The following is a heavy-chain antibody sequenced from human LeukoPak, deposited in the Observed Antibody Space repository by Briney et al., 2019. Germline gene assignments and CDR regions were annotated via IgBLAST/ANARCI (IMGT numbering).Heavy chain of an antibody. CDR2: INPNSGGT. D-gene: IGHD3-10*01. CDR3: ARVMGGSYSIDY. CDR1: GYTFTGYF. J-gene: IGHJ4*02. Sequence: GASVKVSCKASGYTFTGYFLPWVRQAPGQGLEWMGRINPNSGGTNYAQNFQGRVTMTRDTSITTAYMELSSLRSDDTAVYYCARVMGGSYSIDYWGQGTLVTVSS. V-gene: IGHV1-2*06.